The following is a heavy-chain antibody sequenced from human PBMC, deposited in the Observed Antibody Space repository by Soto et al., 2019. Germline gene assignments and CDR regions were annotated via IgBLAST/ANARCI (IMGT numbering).Heavy chain of an antibody. V-gene: IGHV3-7*03. D-gene: IGHD3-9*01. CDR1: GFTFSDFL. CDR3: VRDSGYDVLTGYQHFDY. J-gene: IGHJ4*02. Sequence: GGSLRLSCAASGFTFSDFLMTWVRQAPGKGLEWVAFIKTDGSEEYYVDSVKGRFSISRDNAKNLLFLQMNNLRAEDTAVYYCVRDSGYDVLTGYQHFDYWGQGTLVTVSS. CDR2: IKTDGSEE.